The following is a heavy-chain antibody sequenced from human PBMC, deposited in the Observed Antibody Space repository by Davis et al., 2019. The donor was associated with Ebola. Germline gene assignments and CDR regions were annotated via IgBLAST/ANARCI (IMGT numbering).Heavy chain of an antibody. CDR1: GFTFSSYW. J-gene: IGHJ4*02. Sequence: GESLKISCAASGFTFSSYWMHWVRQAPGKGLEWVAAIGGSGGSTYYADSVKGRLTISRDNSKSSLYLQMHTLRVDDTAVYNCAKDSTAGALGGYWGQGTLVTVSS. CDR2: IGGSGGST. V-gene: IGHV3-23*01. D-gene: IGHD1-26*01. CDR3: AKDSTAGALGGY.